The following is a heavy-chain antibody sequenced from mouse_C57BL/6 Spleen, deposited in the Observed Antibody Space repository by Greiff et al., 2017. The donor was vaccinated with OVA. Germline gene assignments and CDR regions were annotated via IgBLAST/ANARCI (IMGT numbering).Heavy chain of an antibody. J-gene: IGHJ1*03. Sequence: DVKLQESEGGLVQPGSSMKLSCTASGFTFSDYYMAWVRQVPEKGLEWVANIYYDGSSTYYLDSLKSRFIISRDNAKNILYLQMSSLKSEDTATYYCARDISNHWYFDVWGTGTTVTVSS. CDR2: IYYDGSST. CDR3: ARDISNHWYFDV. V-gene: IGHV5-16*01. CDR1: GFTFSDYY. D-gene: IGHD1-3*01.